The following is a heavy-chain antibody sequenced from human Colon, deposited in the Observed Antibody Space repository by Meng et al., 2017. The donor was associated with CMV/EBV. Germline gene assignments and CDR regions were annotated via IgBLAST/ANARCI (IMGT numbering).Heavy chain of an antibody. CDR1: GFSVSDKY. D-gene: IGHD5/OR15-5a*01. CDR2: VHSGGNS. V-gene: IGHV3-53*01. CDR3: ARDLRLTGAFDS. J-gene: IGHJ4*02. Sequence: GESLKISCAASGFSVSDKYMSWVRQAPGKGLEWVSVVHSGGNSYYADSVKGRFTISRDNSKNMIYLQMDSLRAEDTAVYYCARDLRLTGAFDSWGRGTLVTVSS.